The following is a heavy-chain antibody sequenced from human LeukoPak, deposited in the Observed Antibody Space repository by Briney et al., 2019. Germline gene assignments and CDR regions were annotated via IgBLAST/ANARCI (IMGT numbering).Heavy chain of an antibody. Sequence: SETLSLXCTVSGGSISSYYWSWIRKPPGKGLEWIGYIYYSRSTSYNPSLKSRVTISVDTSKNQFSLKLSSVTAADTAVYYCARRGGHDYSNYYYYYMDVWGKGTTVTVSS. CDR1: GGSISSYY. CDR2: IYYSRST. V-gene: IGHV4-59*01. D-gene: IGHD4-11*01. J-gene: IGHJ6*03. CDR3: ARRGGHDYSNYYYYYMDV.